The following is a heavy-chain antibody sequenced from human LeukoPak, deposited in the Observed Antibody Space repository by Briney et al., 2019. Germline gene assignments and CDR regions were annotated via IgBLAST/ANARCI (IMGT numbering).Heavy chain of an antibody. D-gene: IGHD3-10*01. Sequence: SETLSLTCTVSGGSISSYYWSWIRQPAGKGLEWIGRIYTSGSTNYNPSLKSRVTMSVDTSKNQFSLKLSSVTAADTAVYYCARDGLQYCYGSGSYIEHQDAFDIWGQGTMVTVSS. CDR3: ARDGLQYCYGSGSYIEHQDAFDI. CDR2: IYTSGST. J-gene: IGHJ3*02. V-gene: IGHV4-4*07. CDR1: GGSISSYY.